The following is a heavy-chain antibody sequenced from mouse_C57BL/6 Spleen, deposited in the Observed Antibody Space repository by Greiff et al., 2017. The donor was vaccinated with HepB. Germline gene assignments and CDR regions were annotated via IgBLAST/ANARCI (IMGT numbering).Heavy chain of an antibody. CDR1: GYTFTSYW. CDR2: IYPGSGST. V-gene: IGHV1-55*01. J-gene: IGHJ2*01. D-gene: IGHD2-5*01. CDR3: ARYAYYSNYEDY. Sequence: QVQLQQPGAELVKPGASVKMSCKASGYTFTSYWITWVKLRPGQGLEWIGDIYPGSGSTNYNEKFKSKATLTVDTSSSTAYMQLSSLTSEDSAVYYCARYAYYSNYEDYWGQGTTLTVSS.